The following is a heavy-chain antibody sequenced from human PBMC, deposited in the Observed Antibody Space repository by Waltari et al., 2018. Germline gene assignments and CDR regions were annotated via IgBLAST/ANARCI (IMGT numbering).Heavy chain of an antibody. V-gene: IGHV4-38-2*02. J-gene: IGHJ5*02. CDR1: GYSISSGYY. D-gene: IGHD1-26*01. CDR2: IYHSGST. CDR3: ARDLGEPLVDNWFDP. Sequence: QVQLQESGPGLVKPSETLSLTCTVSGYSISSGYYWGWIRQPPGKGLEWIGSIYHSGSTSYNPSLKSRVTISVDTSKNQFSLKLSSVTAADTAVYYCARDLGEPLVDNWFDPWGQGTLVTVSS.